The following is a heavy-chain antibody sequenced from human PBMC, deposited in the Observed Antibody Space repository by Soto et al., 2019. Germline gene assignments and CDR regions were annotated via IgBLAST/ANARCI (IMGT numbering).Heavy chain of an antibody. Sequence: PGESLKISCQGSGYIFTKSWISWVRQMPGKGLEWMARIDPSDSYSDYSPSFRGHVTMSVDKSTSTVHLQWTSLEASDTAIYYCARHDYPPVAGTCNYWGQGTHVTVSS. D-gene: IGHD6-19*01. J-gene: IGHJ4*02. CDR3: ARHDYPPVAGTCNY. CDR1: GYIFTKSW. V-gene: IGHV5-10-1*01. CDR2: IDPSDSYS.